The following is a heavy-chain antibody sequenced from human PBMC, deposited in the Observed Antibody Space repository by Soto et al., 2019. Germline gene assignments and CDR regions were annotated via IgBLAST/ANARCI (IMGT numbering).Heavy chain of an antibody. CDR3: ARDGGYGSGSYRFDY. Sequence: QVQLQESGPGLVKPSQTLSLTCTVSGGSISSGGYYWSWIRQHPGKGLEWIGYIYYSGSTSYNPSLKSRVAISIDPSKNQCSLKVSSVTAADTAVYYCARDGGYGSGSYRFDYWGQGTLVTVSS. CDR1: GGSISSGGYY. V-gene: IGHV4-31*03. J-gene: IGHJ4*02. D-gene: IGHD3-10*01. CDR2: IYYSGST.